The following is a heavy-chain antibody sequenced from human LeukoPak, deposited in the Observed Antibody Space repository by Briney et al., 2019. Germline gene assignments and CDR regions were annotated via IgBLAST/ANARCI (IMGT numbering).Heavy chain of an antibody. CDR3: ARGPDTAMVDFDF. J-gene: IGHJ4*02. Sequence: SSETLSLTCTVSGGSISSGDYYWSWIRQPPGKGLEWIGYIYYSGSTYYNPSLKSRVTISVDTSKNQFSLKLSSVTAADTAVYYCARGPDTAMVDFDFWGEGTVVTVSS. CDR1: GGSISSGDYY. CDR2: IYYSGST. V-gene: IGHV4-30-4*08. D-gene: IGHD5-18*01.